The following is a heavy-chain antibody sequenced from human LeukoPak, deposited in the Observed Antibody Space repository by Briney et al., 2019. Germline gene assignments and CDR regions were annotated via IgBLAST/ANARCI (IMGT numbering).Heavy chain of an antibody. J-gene: IGHJ4*02. Sequence: PAGSLSLSCAASGFSFSSYALSWVRQPPGKGLEWVSAISGSGGSTYYADSVKGRLTISRDNSKNTLYLQMNRLRREDTAVYYCAKLPPSLVDTAMAFDYWGQGTLVTVSS. D-gene: IGHD5-18*01. CDR1: GFSFSSYA. CDR3: AKLPPSLVDTAMAFDY. V-gene: IGHV3-23*01. CDR2: ISGSGGST.